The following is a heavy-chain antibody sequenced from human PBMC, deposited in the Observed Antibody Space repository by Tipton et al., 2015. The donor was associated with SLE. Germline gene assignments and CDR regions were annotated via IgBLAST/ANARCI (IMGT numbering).Heavy chain of an antibody. Sequence: GSLRLSCAASGFTFDDYGLSWVRQASGKGLEWVSGINWNGDDTGYADSVKGRFTISRDNAKNSLYLQMNSLRAGDTALYYCARDKSMNHDPIFGVAPGVYWGQGVLVTVSS. J-gene: IGHJ4*02. D-gene: IGHD3-3*01. V-gene: IGHV3-20*04. CDR2: INWNGDDT. CDR1: GFTFDDYG. CDR3: ARDKSMNHDPIFGVAPGVY.